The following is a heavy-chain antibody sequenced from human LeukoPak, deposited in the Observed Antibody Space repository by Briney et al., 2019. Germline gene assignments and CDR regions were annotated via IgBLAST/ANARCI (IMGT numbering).Heavy chain of an antibody. CDR2: ISSSSSYI. V-gene: IGHV3-21*01. CDR3: ARDKDIVVVVAATGFDP. D-gene: IGHD2-15*01. J-gene: IGHJ5*02. Sequence: GGSLRLSWAASGFTFSSYSMNWVRQAPGKGLEWVSSISSSSSYIYYADSVKGRFTISRDNAKNSLYLQMNSLRAEDTAVYYCARDKDIVVVVAATGFDPWGQGTLVTVSS. CDR1: GFTFSSYS.